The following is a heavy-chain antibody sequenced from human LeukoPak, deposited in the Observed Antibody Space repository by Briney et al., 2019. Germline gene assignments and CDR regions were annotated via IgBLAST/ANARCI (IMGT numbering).Heavy chain of an antibody. Sequence: GGSLRLSCAASGFTFSSYGMHWVRQAPGKGLEWVAVIWYDGSNKYYADSVKGRFTISRDNSKNTLYLQMNSLRAEDTAVCYCARDLSYYDFWSGYWAFDYWGQGTLVTVSS. V-gene: IGHV3-33*01. D-gene: IGHD3-3*01. J-gene: IGHJ4*02. CDR3: ARDLSYYDFWSGYWAFDY. CDR2: IWYDGSNK. CDR1: GFTFSSYG.